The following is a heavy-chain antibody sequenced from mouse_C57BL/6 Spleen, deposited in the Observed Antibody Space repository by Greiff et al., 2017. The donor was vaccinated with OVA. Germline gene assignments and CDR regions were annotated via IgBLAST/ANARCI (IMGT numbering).Heavy chain of an antibody. CDR2: IYPGSGST. J-gene: IGHJ2*01. V-gene: IGHV1-55*01. CDR3: ARRKDDVGDIDY. Sequence: VQLQQPGAELVKPGASVKMSCKASGYTFTSYWITWVKQRPGKGLEWIGDIYPGSGSTNYNEKFKSKATLTVDTSSSTAYMQLSSLTSEDSAVYDCARRKDDVGDIDYWGQGTTLTVSS. CDR1: GYTFTSYW. D-gene: IGHD2-12*01.